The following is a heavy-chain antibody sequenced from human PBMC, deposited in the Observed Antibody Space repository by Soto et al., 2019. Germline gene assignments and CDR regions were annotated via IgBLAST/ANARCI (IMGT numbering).Heavy chain of an antibody. V-gene: IGHV3-74*01. CDR2: LSADGSNT. Sequence: PGGFLRLSCAASGVSLISYWMHWVRQAPGKGLVWVSRLSADGSNTDYADSVKGRVTMTTDTSTSTAYMELRSLRSDDTAVYYCARDRSSGEDYWGQGTLVTVSS. J-gene: IGHJ4*02. CDR1: GVSLISYW. D-gene: IGHD6-19*01. CDR3: ARDRSSGEDY.